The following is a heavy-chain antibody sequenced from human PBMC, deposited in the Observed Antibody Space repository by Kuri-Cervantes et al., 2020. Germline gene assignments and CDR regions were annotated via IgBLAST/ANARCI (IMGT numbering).Heavy chain of an antibody. J-gene: IGHJ4*02. CDR2: IKQDGSEK. CDR1: GFTFSSYW. V-gene: IGHV3-7*01. D-gene: IGHD6-19*01. Sequence: GESLKISCAASGFTFSSYWMSWVRQAPGKGLEWVANIKQDGSEKYYVGSVKGRFTISRDNAKNSLYLQMNSLRAEDTAVYYCAREENTGYSSGWYWGGIKFGAVDYWGQGTLVTVSS. CDR3: AREENTGYSSGWYWGGIKFGAVDY.